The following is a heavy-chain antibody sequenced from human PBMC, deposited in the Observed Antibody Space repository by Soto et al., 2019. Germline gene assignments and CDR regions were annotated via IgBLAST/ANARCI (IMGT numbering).Heavy chain of an antibody. CDR2: ISDYNGNT. J-gene: IGHJ4*02. Sequence: DSVKVSCKPSGYTFTSYGINWVRQAPGQGLEWMGWISDYNGNTNYAQKLQGRVTMTTDTSTSTAYMELRSLRSDDTAVYYCAGEYFSSTSCYGMSGNYDYWGQGTMVTVSS. CDR3: AGEYFSSTSCYGMSGNYDY. V-gene: IGHV1-18*04. CDR1: GYTFTSYG. D-gene: IGHD2-2*01.